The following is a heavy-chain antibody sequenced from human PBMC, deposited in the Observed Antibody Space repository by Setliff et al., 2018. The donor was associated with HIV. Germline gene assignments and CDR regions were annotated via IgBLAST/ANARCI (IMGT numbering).Heavy chain of an antibody. CDR1: GGIFNTYG. V-gene: IGHV1-69*13. J-gene: IGHJ4*02. CDR3: ARGPLYGYDRGYFDY. Sequence: SVKVSCKASGGIFNTYGMNWVRQAPGQGLERMGGIIPIARAPNYAQKFQDRVTITADESTTTVYMEVRSLKSEDTALYYCARGPLYGYDRGYFDYWGQGTLVTVSS. D-gene: IGHD5-12*01. CDR2: IIPIARAP.